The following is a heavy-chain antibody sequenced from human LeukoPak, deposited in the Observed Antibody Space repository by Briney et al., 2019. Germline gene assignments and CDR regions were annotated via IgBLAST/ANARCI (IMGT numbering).Heavy chain of an antibody. CDR3: ARAPGSYYDY. CDR1: GGSISGYY. Sequence: PSETLSLTCTVSGGSISGYYWGWIRQPPGKGLEWIGYIYYSGSTNYNPSLKSRVTISLDTSKNQFSLKLNSVTAADTAVYFCARAPGSYYDYWGQGTPVTVSS. V-gene: IGHV4-59*01. D-gene: IGHD1-26*01. J-gene: IGHJ4*02. CDR2: IYYSGST.